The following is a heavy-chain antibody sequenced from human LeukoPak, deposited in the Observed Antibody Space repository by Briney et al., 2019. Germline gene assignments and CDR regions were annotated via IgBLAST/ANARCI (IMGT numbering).Heavy chain of an antibody. D-gene: IGHD2-8*01. J-gene: IGHJ4*02. CDR1: GGSVNSGVYY. CDR2: IYYSGST. CDR3: VAPRTNSDFVDY. Sequence: ASETLSLTCTVSGGSVNSGVYYWSWIRQPPGKGLEYIGYIYYSGSTNYNPSLKSRVTISVDTSKNQFSLKLSSVTAADTAVYYCVAPRTNSDFVDYWGQGTLVTVSS. V-gene: IGHV4-61*08.